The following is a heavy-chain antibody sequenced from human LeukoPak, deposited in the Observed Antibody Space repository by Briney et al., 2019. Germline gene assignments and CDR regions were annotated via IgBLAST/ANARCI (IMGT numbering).Heavy chain of an antibody. J-gene: IGHJ4*02. V-gene: IGHV1-69*05. CDR1: GGTFSDFA. CDR3: ASAEDHWNDGFQY. CDR2: ILPVFGTP. Sequence: SVKVSCKASGGTFSDFALSWLRQVPGQGLEWMGGILPVFGTPSYAQRFEGRVTITTDESTTTGYIEISSLTAEDTALYYCASAEDHWNDGFQYWGQGTLVIVSS. D-gene: IGHD1-1*01.